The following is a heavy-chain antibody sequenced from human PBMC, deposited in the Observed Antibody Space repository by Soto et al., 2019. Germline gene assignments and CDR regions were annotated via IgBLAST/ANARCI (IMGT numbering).Heavy chain of an antibody. V-gene: IGHV3-7*04. Sequence: EVHLVESGGGLVQPGGSLRLSCAASGFTFSTYWMSWVRQAPGKGLEWVANIDESGTKKYYGDSVDGRFTISRDSAKNPVYLEMNSLRAEDPAPYCCARDGCAMFARDSWGQGTMVAVSS. CDR2: IDESGTKK. CDR3: ARDGCAMFARDS. J-gene: IGHJ4*02. D-gene: IGHD2-21*01. CDR1: GFTFSTYW.